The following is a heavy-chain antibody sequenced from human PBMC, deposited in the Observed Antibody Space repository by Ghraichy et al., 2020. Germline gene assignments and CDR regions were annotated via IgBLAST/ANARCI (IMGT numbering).Heavy chain of an antibody. CDR3: VGSLVVIRYFGL. Sequence: SETLSLTCTVSGGSITSSNYYWGWIRQPPGKELEWIGSMHHTGSTYYNPSLENRLTISADTSKNEFSLKLSSVTAADTAVYCCVGSLVVIRYFGLWGRGTLVTVST. D-gene: IGHD2-15*01. CDR2: MHHTGST. CDR1: GGSITSSNYY. J-gene: IGHJ2*01. V-gene: IGHV4-39*01.